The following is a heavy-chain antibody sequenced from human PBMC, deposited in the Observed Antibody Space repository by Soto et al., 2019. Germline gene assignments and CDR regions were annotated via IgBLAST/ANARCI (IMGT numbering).Heavy chain of an antibody. CDR3: AREVAGTAFFDY. V-gene: IGHV3-21*01. D-gene: IGHD6-19*01. CDR1: GFTSYYYS. Sequence: EVQLVESGGGLVKPRGSLRLSCAASGFTSYYYSMNWVRQAPGKGLEWVSCISSGASYIYYADSVKGRFTISRDNAKNSLYLQMNSLRAEDTAVYYCAREVAGTAFFDYWGQGTLVTVSS. J-gene: IGHJ4*02. CDR2: ISSGASYI.